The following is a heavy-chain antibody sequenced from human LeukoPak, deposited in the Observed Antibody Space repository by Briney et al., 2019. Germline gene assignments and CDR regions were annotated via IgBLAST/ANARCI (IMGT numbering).Heavy chain of an antibody. CDR1: GGSISSSSYY. V-gene: IGHV4-39*01. CDR2: IYYSGST. J-gene: IGHJ4*02. CDR3: ARRRSLSYSSSSGFDY. Sequence: SETLSLTCTVSGGSISSSSYYWGWIRQPPGKGLEWIGSIYYSGSTYYNPSLKSRVTISVDTSKNQFSLKLSSVTAADTAVYYCARRRSLSYSSSSGFDYWGQGTLDTVSS. D-gene: IGHD6-6*01.